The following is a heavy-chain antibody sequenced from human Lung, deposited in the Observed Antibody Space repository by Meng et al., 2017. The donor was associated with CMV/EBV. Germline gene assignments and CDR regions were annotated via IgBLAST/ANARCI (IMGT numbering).Heavy chain of an antibody. Sequence: SVKVSCKASGYTFSTYDINWVRQATGQGLEWMGWMNPNSGNTGYAQKLQGRVTMTRNTSISTAYMALSDLRSEDTAVYYCARDLRGGYQGMGEFRNNWFDPWGQGTLVTVSS. CDR1: GYTFSTYD. V-gene: IGHV1-8*01. CDR2: MNPNSGNT. CDR3: ARDLRGGYQGMGEFRNNWFDP. D-gene: IGHD3-16*01. J-gene: IGHJ5*02.